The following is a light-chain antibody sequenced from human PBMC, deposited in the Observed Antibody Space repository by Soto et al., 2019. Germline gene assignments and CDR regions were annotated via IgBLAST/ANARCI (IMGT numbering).Light chain of an antibody. CDR1: SNDVGSHNL. V-gene: IGLV2-23*01. Sequence: QSALTQPASVSGSPGQSITISCTGTSNDVGSHNLVSWYQHYPGKAPKVVIFEATKRPSGVSNRFSGSKSGSTASLTISGLQADDEADYYCCSHASGSTYVFGTGTKVTVL. CDR3: CSHASGSTYV. J-gene: IGLJ1*01. CDR2: EAT.